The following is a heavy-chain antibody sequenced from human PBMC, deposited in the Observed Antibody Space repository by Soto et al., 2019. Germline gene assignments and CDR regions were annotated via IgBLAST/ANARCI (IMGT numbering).Heavy chain of an antibody. CDR3: ARDGLTMVRGVMSYGMDV. CDR1: GGSISSGDYY. Sequence: SETLSLTCTVSGGSISSGDYYWSCIRQPPGKGLEWIGYIYYSGSTYYNPSLKSRVTISVDTSKNQFSLKLSSVTAADTAVYYCARDGLTMVRGVMSYGMDVWGQGTTVTVSS. V-gene: IGHV4-30-4*01. J-gene: IGHJ6*02. D-gene: IGHD3-10*01. CDR2: IYYSGST.